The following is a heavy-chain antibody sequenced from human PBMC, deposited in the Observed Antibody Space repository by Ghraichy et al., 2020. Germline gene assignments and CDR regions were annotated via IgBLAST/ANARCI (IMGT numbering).Heavy chain of an antibody. CDR2: IKQDGSEK. V-gene: IGHV3-7*01. Sequence: GESLNISCAASGFTFSSYWMSWVRQAPGKGLEWVANIKQDGSEKYYVDSVKGRFTISRDNAKNSLYLQMNSLRAEDTAVYYCARVTDEGYCSSTSCYPEYFQHWGQGTLVTVSS. J-gene: IGHJ1*01. CDR1: GFTFSSYW. D-gene: IGHD2-2*01. CDR3: ARVTDEGYCSSTSCYPEYFQH.